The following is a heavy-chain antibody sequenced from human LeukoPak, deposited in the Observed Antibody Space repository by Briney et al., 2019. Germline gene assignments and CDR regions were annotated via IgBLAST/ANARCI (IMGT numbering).Heavy chain of an antibody. CDR3: ATAYSSGWADY. CDR1: GINFSGYA. J-gene: IGHJ4*02. V-gene: IGHV3-30*04. CDR2: ISYDGSNK. D-gene: IGHD6-19*01. Sequence: PGGSLRLSCAASGINFSGYATHWVRQAPGKGLEWVAIISYDGSNKNYADSVKGRLTISRDNSNNMLFLQLNSLRTDDTAVYFCATAYSSGWADYWGQGTLVTVSS.